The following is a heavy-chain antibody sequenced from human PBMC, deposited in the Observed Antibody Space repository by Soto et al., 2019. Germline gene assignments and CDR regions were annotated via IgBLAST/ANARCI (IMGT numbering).Heavy chain of an antibody. D-gene: IGHD3-16*02. CDR2: ISAYNGNT. J-gene: IGHJ4*02. V-gene: IGHV1-18*01. CDR1: GYTFTSDG. Sequence: QVQLVQSGAEVKKPGASVKVSCKASGYTFTSDGISWVRQAPGQGLEWMGWISAYNGNTNYAQKLQGRVTMTTDTYTSTAYMELRSLRSDDTAVYYCASNLGELSIGMVFDYWGQGTLVTVSS. CDR3: ASNLGELSIGMVFDY.